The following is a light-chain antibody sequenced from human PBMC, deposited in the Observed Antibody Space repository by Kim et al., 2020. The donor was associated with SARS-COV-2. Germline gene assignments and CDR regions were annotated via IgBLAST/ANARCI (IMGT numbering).Light chain of an antibody. J-gene: IGLJ1*01. Sequence: SVTRSCPGTSSDVGGYNYVSWYQQHPGKAPKVMIYEVSKRPSGVPDRFSGSKSGNTASLTVSGLQAEDEADYYCTSYAGSNNLGVFGTGTKVTVL. V-gene: IGLV2-8*01. CDR1: SSDVGGYNY. CDR3: TSYAGSNNLGV. CDR2: EVS.